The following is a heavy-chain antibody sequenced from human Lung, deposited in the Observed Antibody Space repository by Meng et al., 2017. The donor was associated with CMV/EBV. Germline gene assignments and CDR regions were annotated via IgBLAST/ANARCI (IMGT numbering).Heavy chain of an antibody. D-gene: IGHD4-11*01. Sequence: GGSLRLSCAVSGFTFSSYAMNWVRQAPGKGLEWVSGISGSGASTHYADFVKGRFTISRDNSKNTMYLQMKSLRAEDTAVYFCAREGGKGDYIEYRIYYGMDVWGQGTRVTVTS. CDR2: ISGSGAST. J-gene: IGHJ6*02. CDR3: AREGGKGDYIEYRIYYGMDV. V-gene: IGHV3-23*01. CDR1: GFTFSSYA.